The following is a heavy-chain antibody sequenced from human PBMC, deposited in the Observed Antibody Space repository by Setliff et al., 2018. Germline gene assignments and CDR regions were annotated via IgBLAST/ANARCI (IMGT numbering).Heavy chain of an antibody. CDR3: ARVSQLVVLSLYYYYGMDV. D-gene: IGHD6-6*01. V-gene: IGHV4-59*12. CDR2: IYYSGST. J-gene: IGHJ6*02. CDR1: GGSISSYY. Sequence: SETLSLTCTVSGGSISSYYWSWIRQPPGKGLEWIGYIYYSGSTNYNPALKSRVTISIDMSKNQFSLKLDSVTAADTAVYYCARVSQLVVLSLYYYYGMDVWGQGTTVTVSS.